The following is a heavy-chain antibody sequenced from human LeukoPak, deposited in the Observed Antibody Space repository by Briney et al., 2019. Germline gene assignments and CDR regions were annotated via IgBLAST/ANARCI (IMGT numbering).Heavy chain of an antibody. CDR1: GFTFSNYG. CDR3: AKDFALELGIFDY. D-gene: IGHD1-26*01. J-gene: IGHJ4*02. V-gene: IGHV3-30*18. CDR2: ISNDGSNK. Sequence: PGRSLRLSCAASGFTFSNYGMHWVRQAPGKGLEWVAIISNDGSNKYYADSVQGRFTISRDNSKNTLYLQMNSLIAEDRAVYYCAKDFALELGIFDYWGQGTLVTVSS.